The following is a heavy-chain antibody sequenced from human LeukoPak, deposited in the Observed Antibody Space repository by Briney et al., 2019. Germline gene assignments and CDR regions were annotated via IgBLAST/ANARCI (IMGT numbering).Heavy chain of an antibody. CDR3: AKSTRAVMAMMDV. J-gene: IGHJ6*04. CDR1: GFTFSNYS. V-gene: IGHV3-21*01. D-gene: IGHD3-16*01. CDR2: ISSRSTYI. Sequence: PGGSLRLSCADSGFTFSNYSMNWVRQAPGKGLEWVSSISSRSTYIYHADSVKGRFTISRDNAKNSLFLQMNSLRAEDTAVYFCAKSTRAVMAMMDVWGKGTTVTVSS.